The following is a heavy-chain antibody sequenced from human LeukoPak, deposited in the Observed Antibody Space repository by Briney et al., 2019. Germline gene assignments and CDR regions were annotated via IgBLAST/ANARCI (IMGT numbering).Heavy chain of an antibody. V-gene: IGHV1-18*04. J-gene: IGHJ6*03. CDR2: ISAYNGHT. Sequence: REASVKVSCKASGYTFTGYYMHWVRQAPGQGLEWMGWISAYNGHTKYVQKLQGRVTMTTDTSTSTVYMDLRSLRSDDTAVYYCARDPRHRLVWFGEETQFYYMDVWGKGTTVTISS. CDR1: GYTFTGYY. D-gene: IGHD3-10*01. CDR3: ARDPRHRLVWFGEETQFYYMDV.